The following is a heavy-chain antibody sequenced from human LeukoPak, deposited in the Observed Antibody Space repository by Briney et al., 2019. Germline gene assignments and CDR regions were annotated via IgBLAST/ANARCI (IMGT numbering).Heavy chain of an antibody. CDR2: INPRDSQT. D-gene: IGHD4-11*01. Sequence: NHGESLKISCKGSGYSFTSYWIGWVRQMPGKGLEWMGVINPRDSQTRYSPSFQGQVTISADKFITTAYLQWSSLMASDTAVYYCARPAEESLLQFDYWGQGTLVTVSS. J-gene: IGHJ4*02. CDR1: GYSFTSYW. CDR3: ARPAEESLLQFDY. V-gene: IGHV5-51*01.